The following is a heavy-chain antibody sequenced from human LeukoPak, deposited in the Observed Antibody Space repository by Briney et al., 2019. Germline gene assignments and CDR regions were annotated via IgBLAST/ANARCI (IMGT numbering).Heavy chain of an antibody. Sequence: ASVKVSCKVSGYTLTELSMHWVRQAPGKGLEWMGGFDPEDGETIYAQKFQGRVAMTEDTSTDTAYMELSSLRSEDTAVYYCATLGYCSGGSCYDFGYWGQGTLVTVSS. CDR3: ATLGYCSGGSCYDFGY. J-gene: IGHJ4*02. CDR1: GYTLTELS. V-gene: IGHV1-24*01. D-gene: IGHD2-15*01. CDR2: FDPEDGET.